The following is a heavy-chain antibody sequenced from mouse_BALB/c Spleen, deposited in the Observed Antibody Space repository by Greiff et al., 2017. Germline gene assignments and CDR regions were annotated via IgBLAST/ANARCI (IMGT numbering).Heavy chain of an antibody. D-gene: IGHD2-10*02. CDR3: ARGREYGNYVAY. J-gene: IGHJ3*01. CDR2: ISDGGSYT. CDR1: GFTFSDYY. Sequence: EVKVVESGGGLVKPGGSLKLSCAASGFTFSDYYMYWVRQTPEKRLEWVATISDGGSYTYYPDSVKGRFTISRDNAKNNLYLQMSSLKSEDTAMYYCARGREYGNYVAYWGQGTLVTVSA. V-gene: IGHV5-4*02.